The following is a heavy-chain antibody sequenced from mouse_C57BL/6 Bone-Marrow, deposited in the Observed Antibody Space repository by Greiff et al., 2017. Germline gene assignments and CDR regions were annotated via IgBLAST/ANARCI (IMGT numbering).Heavy chain of an antibody. V-gene: IGHV1-64*01. CDR3: YRSGTSLVENCFCDV. CDR1: GYTFTSYW. CDR2: IHPNSGST. Sequence: VQLLQPGAELVKPGASVKLSCKASGYTFTSYWMHWVKQRPGQGLEWIGMIHPNSGSTNYNEKFKSKATLTVDKSSSTAYMQLSSLTSEDSAVXFFYRSGTSLVENCFCDVWGTGTPVTVS. D-gene: IGHD1-1*01. J-gene: IGHJ1*03.